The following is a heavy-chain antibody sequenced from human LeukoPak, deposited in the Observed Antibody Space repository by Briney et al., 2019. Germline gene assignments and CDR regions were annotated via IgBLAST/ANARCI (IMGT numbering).Heavy chain of an antibody. D-gene: IGHD6-13*01. CDR1: GGSINSYY. V-gene: IGHV4-59*01. CDR3: ARVTGYMTEDYFDY. J-gene: IGHJ4*02. Sequence: RSSETLSLTCTVSGGSINSYYWSWIRQPPGKGLEWIGYIYYSGSTNYNPSLKSRVTISVDTSKYQFSLRLSSVTAADTAVYYCARVTGYMTEDYFDYWGQGTLITVSS. CDR2: IYYSGST.